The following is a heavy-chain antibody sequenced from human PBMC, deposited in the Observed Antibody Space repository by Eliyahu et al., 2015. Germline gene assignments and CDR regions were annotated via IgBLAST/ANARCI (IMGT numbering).Heavy chain of an antibody. J-gene: IGHJ5*02. CDR2: ISSSSSYI. V-gene: IGHV3-21*01. CDR3: ARTLLWRPNWFDP. D-gene: IGHD3-10*01. CDR1: GFTFSSYS. Sequence: EVQLVESGGGLVKPGGSLRLSCAASGFTFSSYSMNWVRQAPGKGLEWVSSISSSSSYIYYADSVKGRFTISRDNAKNSLYLQMNSLRAEDTAVYYCARTLLWRPNWFDPWGQGTLVTVSS.